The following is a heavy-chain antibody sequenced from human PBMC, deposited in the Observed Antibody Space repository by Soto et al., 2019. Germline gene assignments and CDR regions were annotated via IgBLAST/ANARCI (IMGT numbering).Heavy chain of an antibody. CDR1: GYSFSDYG. D-gene: IGHD5-18*01. CDR2: ISAYNDDR. Sequence: QVQLVQSGPEVKKPGASVKVSCKAPGYSFSDYGVTWVRQSPGQGLQWMGWISAYNDDRNYAQNFQDRITRTTDTSTSTAYVELRSLRSDDTAVYFCGRARSAAMVTSDYWGQGTLVTVSS. CDR3: GRARSAAMVTSDY. J-gene: IGHJ4*02. V-gene: IGHV1-18*01.